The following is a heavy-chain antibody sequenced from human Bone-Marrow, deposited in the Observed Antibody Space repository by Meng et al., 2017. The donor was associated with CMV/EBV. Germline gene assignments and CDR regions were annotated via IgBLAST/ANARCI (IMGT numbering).Heavy chain of an antibody. V-gene: IGHV3-23*01. CDR2: ISGSGGSI. CDR3: AKEVLEWLSPFDH. CDR1: GFTFSSYA. J-gene: IGHJ4*02. D-gene: IGHD3-3*01. Sequence: AASGFTFSSYAMSWVRQAPGKGLEWVSAISGSGGSIYYADSVKGRFTISRDNSKNTLYLQMNSLRAEDTAVYYCAKEVLEWLSPFDHWGQGTLVTVSS.